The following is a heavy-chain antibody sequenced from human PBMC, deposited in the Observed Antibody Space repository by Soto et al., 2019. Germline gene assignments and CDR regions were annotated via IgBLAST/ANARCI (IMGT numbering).Heavy chain of an antibody. D-gene: IGHD3-10*01. Sequence: QVQLVQSGAEVKKPGASVKVSCKASGYTFTSYGISWVRQAPGQGLEWMGWISAYNGNTNYAQKLQGRVTMTTDTSTSTAYRELRSLRSDDTAVYYCARDMGHYGSGQAGWFDPWGQGTLVTVSS. CDR1: GYTFTSYG. J-gene: IGHJ5*02. V-gene: IGHV1-18*01. CDR3: ARDMGHYGSGQAGWFDP. CDR2: ISAYNGNT.